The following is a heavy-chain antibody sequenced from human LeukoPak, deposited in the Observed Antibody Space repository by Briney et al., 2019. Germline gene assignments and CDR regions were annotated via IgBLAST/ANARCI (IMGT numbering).Heavy chain of an antibody. Sequence: GESLKISCKGSGYSFTSYWIGWVRQMPGKGLEWMGIIYPGDSDTRYSPSFQGQVTISADKSISTAYLQWSSLKASDTAKYYCARHEGGYCSSTSCYAMDWFDPWGQGTLVTVSS. J-gene: IGHJ5*02. CDR1: GYSFTSYW. V-gene: IGHV5-51*01. CDR3: ARHEGGYCSSTSCYAMDWFDP. CDR2: IYPGDSDT. D-gene: IGHD2-2*01.